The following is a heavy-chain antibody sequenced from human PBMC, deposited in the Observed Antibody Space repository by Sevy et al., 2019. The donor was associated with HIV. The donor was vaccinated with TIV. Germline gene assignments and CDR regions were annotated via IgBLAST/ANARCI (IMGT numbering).Heavy chain of an antibody. CDR1: GFTFSDYY. CDR2: ISSSSSYT. Sequence: GGSLRLSCAASGFTFSDYYMSWIRQAPGKGLEWVSYISSSSSYTNYADSVKGRFTISRDNAKNSLYLQMNSLGAEDTAVYYCARAGYYYDSSGYYGGDYFDYWGQGTLVTVS. V-gene: IGHV3-11*06. J-gene: IGHJ4*02. D-gene: IGHD3-22*01. CDR3: ARAGYYYDSSGYYGGDYFDY.